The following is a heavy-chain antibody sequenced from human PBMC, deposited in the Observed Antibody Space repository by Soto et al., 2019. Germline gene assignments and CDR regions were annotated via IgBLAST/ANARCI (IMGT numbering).Heavy chain of an antibody. CDR1: GFSFSTYG. CDR2: ISNDGSNK. D-gene: IGHD6-19*01. J-gene: IGHJ5*02. CDR3: AREAGTWHLPLNWFDP. V-gene: IGHV3-30*03. Sequence: GGSLRLSCAASGFSFSTYGMHWVRQAPGKGLEWVAFISNDGSNKYYADSVKGRFTISRDNSKNTLYLQMNSLRAEDTAVYYCAREAGTWHLPLNWFDPWGQGTLVTVSS.